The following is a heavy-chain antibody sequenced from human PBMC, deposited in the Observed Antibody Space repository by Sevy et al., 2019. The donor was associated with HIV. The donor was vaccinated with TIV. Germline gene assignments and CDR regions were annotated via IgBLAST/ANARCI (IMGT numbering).Heavy chain of an antibody. CDR3: AKGRLYYGSGRDGMDV. D-gene: IGHD3-10*01. J-gene: IGHJ6*02. CDR1: GFTFSSYA. Sequence: GGSLRLSCAASGFTFSSYAMSWVRQAPGKGLEWVSAISGSGGSTYYADSVKGRFTISRDNSKNTLYPQMNSLRAEDTAVYYCAKGRLYYGSGRDGMDVWGQGTTVTVSS. CDR2: ISGSGGST. V-gene: IGHV3-23*01.